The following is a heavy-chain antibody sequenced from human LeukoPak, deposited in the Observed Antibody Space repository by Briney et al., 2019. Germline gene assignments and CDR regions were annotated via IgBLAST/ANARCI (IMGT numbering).Heavy chain of an antibody. J-gene: IGHJ4*02. CDR2: IYYSGST. D-gene: IGHD4-17*01. CDR1: GGSISSSSYY. Sequence: SETLSLTCTVSGGSISSSSYYWGWIRQPPGKGLEWIGSIYYSGSTYYNPPLKSRVTISVDTSKNQFSLKLSSVTAADTAVYYCARRSVTTLDYWGQGTLVTVSS. V-gene: IGHV4-39*01. CDR3: ARRSVTTLDY.